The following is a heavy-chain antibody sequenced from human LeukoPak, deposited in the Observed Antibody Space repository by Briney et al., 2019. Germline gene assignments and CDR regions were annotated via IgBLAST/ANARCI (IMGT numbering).Heavy chain of an antibody. CDR3: ARDPYYDILTGYYGSSHFDY. V-gene: IGHV3-30-3*01. CDR1: GFTFSSYA. Sequence: PGGSLRLSCAASGFTFSSYAMHWVRQAPGKGLEWVAVISYDGSNKYYADSVKGRFTISRDNSKNTLYLQMNSLRAEDTAVYYCARDPYYDILTGYYGSSHFDYWGQGTLVTVSS. D-gene: IGHD3-9*01. CDR2: ISYDGSNK. J-gene: IGHJ4*02.